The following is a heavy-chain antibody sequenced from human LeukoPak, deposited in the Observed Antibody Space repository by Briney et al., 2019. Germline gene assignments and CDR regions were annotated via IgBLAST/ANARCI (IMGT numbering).Heavy chain of an antibody. CDR1: GFTFSDYY. D-gene: IGHD2-2*02. Sequence: GRSLRLSCAASGFTFSDYYMSWIRQAPGKGLEWVSYISSSGSTIYYADSVKGRFTISRDNAKNSLYLQMNSLRAEDTAVYYCARPRYCSSTSCYTRDSSGWYALFGYWGQGTLVTVSS. CDR2: ISSSGSTI. V-gene: IGHV3-11*01. CDR3: ARPRYCSSTSCYTRDSSGWYALFGY. J-gene: IGHJ4*02.